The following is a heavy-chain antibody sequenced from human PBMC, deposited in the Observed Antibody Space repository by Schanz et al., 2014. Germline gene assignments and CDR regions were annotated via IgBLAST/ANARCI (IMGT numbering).Heavy chain of an antibody. V-gene: IGHV3-NL1*01. CDR2: ISGSGGST. CDR1: GFTFSSYG. Sequence: QVQLVESGGGVVQPGRSLRLSCAASGFTFSSYGMHWVRQAPGKGLEWVIVISGSGGSTYYADSVRGRFTISRDNSKNTLFLQMNSLRAEDTAVYYCAKGRFGELSAFDIWGQGTMVTVSS. J-gene: IGHJ3*02. CDR3: AKGRFGELSAFDI. D-gene: IGHD3-10*01.